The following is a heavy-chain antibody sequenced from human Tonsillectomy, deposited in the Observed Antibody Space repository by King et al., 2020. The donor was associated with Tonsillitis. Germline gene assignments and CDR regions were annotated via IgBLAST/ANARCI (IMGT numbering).Heavy chain of an antibody. V-gene: IGHV4-61*02. D-gene: IGHD6-19*01. CDR1: GGSISSGYYY. Sequence: VQLQESGPGLVKPSQTLSLTCTVSGGSISSGYYYWNWIRQPAGKGLEWIGRIYTSGSTNYNPSLKSRVTISVDTSKNQFSLKLSSVTAADTAVYYCAGDSIAVAATVDYWGQGTLVTVSS. J-gene: IGHJ4*02. CDR2: IYTSGST. CDR3: AGDSIAVAATVDY.